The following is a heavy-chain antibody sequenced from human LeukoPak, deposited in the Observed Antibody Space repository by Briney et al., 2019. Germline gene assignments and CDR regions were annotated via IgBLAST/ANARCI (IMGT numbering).Heavy chain of an antibody. CDR3: ARGPYSYDSSGAFDI. V-gene: IGHV4-38-2*02. J-gene: IGHJ3*02. Sequence: PSETLSLTCTVSGYSISSGYYWGWIRQPPGKGLEWIGRISSSGSTNYNPSLKSRVTISVDTSKNQFSLKLSSVTAADTAVYFCARGPYSYDSSGAFDIWGQGTMATVSS. D-gene: IGHD3-22*01. CDR1: GYSISSGYY. CDR2: ISSSGST.